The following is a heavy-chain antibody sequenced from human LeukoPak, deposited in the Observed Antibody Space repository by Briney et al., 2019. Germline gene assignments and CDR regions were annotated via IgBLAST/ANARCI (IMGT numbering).Heavy chain of an antibody. D-gene: IGHD3-22*01. V-gene: IGHV4-34*01. Sequence: SETLSLTCAVYGGSFSGYYWSWIRQPPGKGLEWIGEINHSGSTNYNPSLKSRVTISVDTSKNQFSLKLSSVTAADTAVYYCARVEDSSGYPDDAFDIWGQGTMVTVSS. CDR2: INHSGST. CDR1: GGSFSGYY. CDR3: ARVEDSSGYPDDAFDI. J-gene: IGHJ3*02.